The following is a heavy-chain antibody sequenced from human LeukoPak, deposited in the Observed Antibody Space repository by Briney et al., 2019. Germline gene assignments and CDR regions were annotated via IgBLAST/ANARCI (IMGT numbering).Heavy chain of an antibody. Sequence: SGPTLVNPTQTLTLTCTFSGFSLSLTGVGVGWIRQPPGKALEWLALIYWNNDKRYSPSLKNRLIITKDTSKSQVVLTLTNMDPVDTATYYCARVLRYLDWSLPHFDFWGQGTLVTVSS. CDR2: IYWNNDK. D-gene: IGHD3-9*01. V-gene: IGHV2-5*01. J-gene: IGHJ4*02. CDR3: ARVLRYLDWSLPHFDF. CDR1: GFSLSLTGVG.